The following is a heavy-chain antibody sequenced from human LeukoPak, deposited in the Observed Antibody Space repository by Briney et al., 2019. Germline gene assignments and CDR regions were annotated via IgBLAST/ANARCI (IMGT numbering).Heavy chain of an antibody. CDR2: IIPIFGTA. J-gene: IGHJ3*02. Sequence: GASVKVSCKASGGTFSSYAISWVRQAPGQGLEWMGGIIPIFGTANYAQKFQGRVTITADESTSTAYMELSSLRSEDTAVYYCARVGLSDFWSGYYDAFDIWGQGTMVTVSS. D-gene: IGHD3-3*01. CDR1: GGTFSSYA. CDR3: ARVGLSDFWSGYYDAFDI. V-gene: IGHV1-69*13.